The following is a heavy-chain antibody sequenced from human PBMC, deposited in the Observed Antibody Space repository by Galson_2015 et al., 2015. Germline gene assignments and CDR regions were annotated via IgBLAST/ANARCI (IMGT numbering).Heavy chain of an antibody. CDR2: IWYDGSNK. CDR1: GFTFSSYG. CDR3: ASEQYGDYVLDY. J-gene: IGHJ4*02. Sequence: SLRLSCAASGFTFSSYGMHWVRQAPGKGLEWVAVIWYDGSNKYYADSVKGRFTISRDNSKNTLYLQMNSLRAEDTAVYYCASEQYGDYVLDYWGQGTLVTVSS. V-gene: IGHV3-33*01. D-gene: IGHD4-17*01.